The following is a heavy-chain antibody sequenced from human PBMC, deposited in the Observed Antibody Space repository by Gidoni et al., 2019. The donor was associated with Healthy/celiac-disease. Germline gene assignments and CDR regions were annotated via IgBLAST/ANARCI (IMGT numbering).Heavy chain of an antibody. CDR2: IRSKAYGGTT. V-gene: IGHV3-49*04. Sequence: EVQLVESGGGLVQPGRSLRLPCTASGFTFGDYAMSWVRQAPGKGLEWVGFIRSKAYGGTTEYAASVKGRFTISRDDSKSIAYLQMNSLKTEDTAVYYCTRLVIVYYFDYWGQGTLVTVSS. CDR1: GFTFGDYA. J-gene: IGHJ4*02. D-gene: IGHD3-22*01. CDR3: TRLVIVYYFDY.